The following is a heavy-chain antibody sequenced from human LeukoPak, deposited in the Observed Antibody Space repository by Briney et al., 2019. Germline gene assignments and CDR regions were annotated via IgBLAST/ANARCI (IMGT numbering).Heavy chain of an antibody. CDR1: GYTFTGYY. V-gene: IGHV1-2*02. CDR3: ARRSGWLNDAFDI. Sequence: ASVKDSCKASGYTFTGYYMHWVRQAPGQGLEWMGWINPNSGGTNYAQKFQGRVTMTRDTSISTAYMELSRLRSDDTAVYYCARRSGWLNDAFDIWGQGTMVTVSS. CDR2: INPNSGGT. D-gene: IGHD6-19*01. J-gene: IGHJ3*02.